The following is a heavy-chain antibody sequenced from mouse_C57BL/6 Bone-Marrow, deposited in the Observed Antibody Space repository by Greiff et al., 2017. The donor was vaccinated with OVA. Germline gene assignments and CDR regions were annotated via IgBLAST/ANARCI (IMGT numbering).Heavy chain of an antibody. CDR2: ISYDGSN. CDR1: GYSITSGYY. D-gene: IGHD1-1*01. CDR3: ARRGFYYGSPYY. Sequence: DVKLQESGPGLVKPSQSLSLTCSVTGYSITSGYYWNWIRQFPGNKLEWMGYISYDGSNNYNPSLKNRISIARDTSKNQFFLKLNSVTTEDTATYYCARRGFYYGSPYYWGQGTTLTVSS. V-gene: IGHV3-6*01. J-gene: IGHJ2*01.